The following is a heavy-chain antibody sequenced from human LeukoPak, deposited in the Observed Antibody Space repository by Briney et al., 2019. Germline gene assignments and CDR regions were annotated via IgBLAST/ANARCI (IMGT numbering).Heavy chain of an antibody. CDR3: ARAAYSGSYYDFDY. Sequence: SQTLSLTCAVSGGSISSGGYSWSWIRQPPGKGLEWIGYIYYSGSTNYNPSLKSRVTISVDTSKNQFSLKLSSVTAADTAVYYCARAAYSGSYYDFDYWGQGTLVTVSS. D-gene: IGHD1-26*01. CDR1: GGSISSGGYS. V-gene: IGHV4-30-4*07. CDR2: IYYSGST. J-gene: IGHJ4*02.